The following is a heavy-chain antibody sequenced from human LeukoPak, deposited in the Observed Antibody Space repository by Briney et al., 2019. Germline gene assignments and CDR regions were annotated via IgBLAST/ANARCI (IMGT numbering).Heavy chain of an antibody. CDR2: LYHSGST. D-gene: IGHD3-3*01. V-gene: IGHV4-38-2*02. Sequence: PSETLSLTCTVSGYSISSGYYWGWIRQPPGKGLEWIGSLYHSGSTYYNPSLKSRLTISVDTSKNQFSLKVSSVTAADTAVYYCAREVLYDYACDIWGQGTMVTVSS. J-gene: IGHJ3*02. CDR3: AREVLYDYACDI. CDR1: GYSISSGYY.